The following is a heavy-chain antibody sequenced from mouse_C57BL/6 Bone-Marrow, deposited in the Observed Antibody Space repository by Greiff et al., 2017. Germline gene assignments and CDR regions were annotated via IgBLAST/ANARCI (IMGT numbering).Heavy chain of an antibody. V-gene: IGHV14-4*01. J-gene: IGHJ2*01. D-gene: IGHD2-1*01. CDR2: IDPENGDT. CDR1: GFNIKDDY. CDR3: TIYFPTFDY. Sequence: VQLQQSGAELVRPGASVKLSCTASGFNIKDDYMHWVKQRPEQGLEWIGWIDPENGDTEYASKFQGKATITADTSSNTAYLRLSSLTSEDTAVYYCTIYFPTFDYWGQGTTLTVSS.